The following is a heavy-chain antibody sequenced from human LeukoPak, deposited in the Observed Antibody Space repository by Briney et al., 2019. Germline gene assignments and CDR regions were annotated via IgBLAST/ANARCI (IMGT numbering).Heavy chain of an antibody. CDR3: ARERNDGASAY. CDR2: ISSSSSYI. D-gene: IGHD1-1*01. V-gene: IGHV3-21*01. CDR1: GFTFSSYS. J-gene: IGHJ4*02. Sequence: GGSLRLSCAASGFTFSSYSMIWVRQAPGKGLEWVSSISSSSSYIYYADSVKGRFTISRDNAKNSLYLKMNSLRAEDTAVYYCARERNDGASAYWGQGTLVTVSS.